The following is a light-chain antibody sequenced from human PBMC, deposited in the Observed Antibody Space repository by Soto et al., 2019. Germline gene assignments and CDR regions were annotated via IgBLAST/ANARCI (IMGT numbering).Light chain of an antibody. Sequence: EIVITQSPATLSVSPGGRATLSCRASQSISSSLAWYQQKPGQAPRLLIYGASTRATGLPGRFSGSGSGTEFTLTISRLQSEDFAVYYCQQYYNWPFTFGQGTRLEIK. CDR2: GAS. CDR3: QQYYNWPFT. CDR1: QSISSS. V-gene: IGKV3-15*01. J-gene: IGKJ5*01.